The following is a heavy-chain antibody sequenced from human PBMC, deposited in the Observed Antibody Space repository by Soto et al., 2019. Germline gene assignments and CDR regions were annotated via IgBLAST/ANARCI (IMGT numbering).Heavy chain of an antibody. J-gene: IGHJ6*02. V-gene: IGHV1-24*01. CDR1: GYTLTELS. CDR2: FDPEDGET. Sequence: GASVKVSCKVSGYTLTELSMHWVRQAPGKGLEWMGGFDPEDGETIYAQKFQGRVTMTEDTSTDTAYMELSSLRSEDTAVYYCATLQERYGRRGYFPTEVRRSGMDVWGQGTTVTVSS. CDR3: ATLQERYGRRGYFPTEVRRSGMDV. D-gene: IGHD3-22*01.